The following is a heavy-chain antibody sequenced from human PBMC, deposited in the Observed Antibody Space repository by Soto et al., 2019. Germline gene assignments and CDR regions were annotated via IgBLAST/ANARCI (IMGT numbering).Heavy chain of an antibody. Sequence: EVHLVESGGGLVKPGGSLRLSCAVSGFTFSSCTMNWVRQAPGKGLEWVSSISPSTSHIYYADSVKGRFTISRDNATNSLLLQMNSRRAEDTAVYYCSGCSGGACHQNYGMDVWGQGTTVTVSS. J-gene: IGHJ6*02. V-gene: IGHV3-21*01. D-gene: IGHD2-15*01. CDR3: SGCSGGACHQNYGMDV. CDR2: ISPSTSHI. CDR1: GFTFSSCT.